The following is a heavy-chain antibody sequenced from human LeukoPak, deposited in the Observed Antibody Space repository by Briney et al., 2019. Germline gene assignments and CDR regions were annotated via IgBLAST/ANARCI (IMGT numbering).Heavy chain of an antibody. CDR1: SGSLSGYP. J-gene: IGHJ4*02. Sequence: TSETLSLTCGVPSGSLSGYPWGWIRQPPGKGLEWVGEISHSGITNYNASLKSRVTISLKKSESQFSLTLSSVTAADTAVYYCTRQSGTVTPIDYWSQGTLVTVSS. CDR2: ISHSGIT. CDR3: TRQSGTVTPIDY. V-gene: IGHV4-34*01. D-gene: IGHD4-17*01.